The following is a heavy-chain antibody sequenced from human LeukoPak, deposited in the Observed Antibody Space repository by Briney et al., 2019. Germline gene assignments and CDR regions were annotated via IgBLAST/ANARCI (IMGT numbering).Heavy chain of an antibody. J-gene: IGHJ4*02. CDR2: IYYSGST. CDR3: ASRDYYDSSGFDY. D-gene: IGHD3-22*01. Sequence: SETLSLTCTVSGGSISSYYWSWIRQPPGKGLEWIGYIYYSGSTNYNPSLKSRVTISVDTSKNQFSLKLGSVTAADTAVYYCASRDYYDSSGFDYWGQGTLVTVSS. CDR1: GGSISSYY. V-gene: IGHV4-59*01.